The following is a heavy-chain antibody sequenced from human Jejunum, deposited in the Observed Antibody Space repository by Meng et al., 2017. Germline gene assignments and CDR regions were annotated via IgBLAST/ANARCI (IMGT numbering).Heavy chain of an antibody. CDR2: ISSDGSHQ. CDR1: GCTFSSDN. V-gene: IGHV3-30*18. Sequence: QVQLVESGGGVVQPGRSLRRSCADSGCTFSSDNMHWVRQAPDKGLEWVALISSDGSHQYYADSVKGRFTISRDNSKSTLYLQMSSLRPDDTAVYYCAQEGLSGGGLDYWGQGTLVTVSS. D-gene: IGHD2-15*01. J-gene: IGHJ4*02. CDR3: AQEGLSGGGLDY.